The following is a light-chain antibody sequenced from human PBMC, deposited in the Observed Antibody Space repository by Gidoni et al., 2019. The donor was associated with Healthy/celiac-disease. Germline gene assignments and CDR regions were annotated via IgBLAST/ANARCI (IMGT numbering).Light chain of an antibody. J-gene: IGLJ2*01. CDR2: YTS. Sequence: QSVVTQEPSLTVSPGGTVTLTCGSSTGAVTSGHYPYWFQQKPGQAPRTLIYYTSNKHSWTPARFSGSLLGGKAALTLSGAQPEDEAEYYCLLSYIGARVFGGGTKLTVL. V-gene: IGLV7-46*01. CDR1: TGAVTSGHY. CDR3: LLSYIGARV.